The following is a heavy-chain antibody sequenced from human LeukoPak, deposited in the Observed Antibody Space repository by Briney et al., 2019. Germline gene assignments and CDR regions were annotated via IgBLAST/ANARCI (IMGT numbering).Heavy chain of an antibody. V-gene: IGHV1-46*01. CDR3: ARDNSVGDSAWWFDP. Sequence: GASVKVSCKASGYTFSSSYMHWVRQAPGQGLEWMGIINPSGGTTIYAQRFQGRVTMTRDTSTSTVYMELSSLKYEDTAVYYCARDNSVGDSAWWFDPWGQGTLVTVSS. J-gene: IGHJ5*02. D-gene: IGHD5-12*01. CDR2: INPSGGTT. CDR1: GYTFSSSY.